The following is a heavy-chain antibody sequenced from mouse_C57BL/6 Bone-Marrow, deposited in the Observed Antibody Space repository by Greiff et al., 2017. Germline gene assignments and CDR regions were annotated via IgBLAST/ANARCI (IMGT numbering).Heavy chain of an antibody. CDR1: GVDFSRYW. J-gene: IGHJ1*03. Sequence: AAEGVDFSRYWMSWVRRAPGKGLEWIGEINPDSSTINYAPSLKDKFIISRDNAKNTLYLQMSKVRSEDTALYYCARRWLLRWYFDVWGTGTTVTVSS. D-gene: IGHD2-3*01. V-gene: IGHV4-1*01. CDR3: ARRWLLRWYFDV. CDR2: INPDSSTI.